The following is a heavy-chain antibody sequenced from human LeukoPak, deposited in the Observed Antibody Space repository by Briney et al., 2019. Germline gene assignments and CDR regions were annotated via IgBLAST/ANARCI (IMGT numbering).Heavy chain of an antibody. V-gene: IGHV3-23*01. CDR3: AELGITMIGGV. J-gene: IGHJ6*04. CDR2: ISGSGGST. Sequence: GGSLRLSCAASGFTFSSYGVSWVRQAPGKGLEWVSAISGSGGSTYYADSVKGRFTISRDNAKNSLYLQMNSLRAEDTAVYYCAELGITMIGGVWGKGTAVTISS. CDR1: GFTFSSYG. D-gene: IGHD3-10*02.